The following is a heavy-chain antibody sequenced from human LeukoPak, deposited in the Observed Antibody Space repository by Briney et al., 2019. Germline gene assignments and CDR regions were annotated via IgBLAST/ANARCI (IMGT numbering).Heavy chain of an antibody. CDR1: GFTFDDYG. J-gene: IGHJ4*02. D-gene: IGHD3-10*01. Sequence: RAGGSLRLSCAASGFTFDDYGMTWVRQAPGKGLEWVSGINWNAGSTGYADSVKGRFTISRDNAKNSLYLQVNSLRAEDTALYCCARAPHYYGSGTYFDYWGQGTLVTVSS. CDR3: ARAPHYYGSGTYFDY. CDR2: INWNAGST. V-gene: IGHV3-20*04.